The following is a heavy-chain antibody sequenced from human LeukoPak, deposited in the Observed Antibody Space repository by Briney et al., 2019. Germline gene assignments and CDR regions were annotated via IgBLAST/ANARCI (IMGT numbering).Heavy chain of an antibody. CDR2: MNPNSGNT. V-gene: IGHV1-8*01. D-gene: IGHD2-21*02. Sequence: ASVKVSCKASGYTFTSYDINWVRQATGQGLEWMGWMNPNSGNTGYAQKFQGRVTMTRDTSISTAYMELSRLRSDDTAVYYCARNYVTATLVDFDYWGQGTLVTASS. J-gene: IGHJ4*02. CDR3: ARNYVTATLVDFDY. CDR1: GYTFTSYD.